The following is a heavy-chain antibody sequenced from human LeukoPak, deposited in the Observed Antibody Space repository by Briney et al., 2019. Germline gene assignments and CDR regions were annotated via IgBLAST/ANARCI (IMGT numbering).Heavy chain of an antibody. J-gene: IGHJ6*03. CDR2: MNPNSGNT. CDR1: GYTFTSYD. V-gene: IGHV1-8*03. CDR3: ARGRNYYYYMDV. Sequence: GASVKVSCKASGYTFTSYDINWVRQATGQGLEWMGWMNPNSGNTGYAQKFQGRVTITRNTSKSTAYMELSSLRSEDTAVYYCARGRNYYYYMDVWGKGTTVTVSS.